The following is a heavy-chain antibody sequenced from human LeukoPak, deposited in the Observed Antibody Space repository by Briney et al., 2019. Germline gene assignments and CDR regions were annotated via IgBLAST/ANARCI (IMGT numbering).Heavy chain of an antibody. CDR3: ARPQQQLEYYYGMDV. Sequence: GRSLRLSCAASGFTFSSYAMHWVRQAPGKGLEWVAVISYDGSNKYYADSVKGRFTIFRDNSKNTLYPQMNSLRAEDTAVYYCARPQQQLEYYYGMDVWGKGTTVTVSS. CDR1: GFTFSSYA. CDR2: ISYDGSNK. J-gene: IGHJ6*04. D-gene: IGHD6-13*01. V-gene: IGHV3-30*04.